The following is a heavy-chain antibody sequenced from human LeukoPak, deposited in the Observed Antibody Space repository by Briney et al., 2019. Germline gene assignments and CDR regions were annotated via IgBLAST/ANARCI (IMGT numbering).Heavy chain of an antibody. V-gene: IGHV3-21*01. Sequence: PGGSLRLSCAASGFTFSSYSMNWVRQAPGKGLEWVSSISSSSYIYYADSVKGRFTICRDNAKNSLYLQMNSLRAEDTAVCYCARDPKYYDILTGWYYFDYWGQGTLVTVSS. CDR2: ISSSSYI. D-gene: IGHD3-9*01. J-gene: IGHJ4*02. CDR3: ARDPKYYDILTGWYYFDY. CDR1: GFTFSSYS.